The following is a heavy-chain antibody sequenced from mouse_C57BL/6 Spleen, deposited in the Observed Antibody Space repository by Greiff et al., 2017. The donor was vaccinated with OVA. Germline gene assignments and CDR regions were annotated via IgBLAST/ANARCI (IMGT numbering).Heavy chain of an antibody. CDR3: EREEGMDHYYAMDY. Sequence: QVQLQQPGAELVKPGASVKLSCKASGYTFTSYWMHWVKQRPGQGLEWIGMIHPNSGSTNYNEKFKSKATLTVDKSSSTAYMQLSSLTSEDSAVYYCEREEGMDHYYAMDYWGQGTSVTVSS. CDR2: IHPNSGST. V-gene: IGHV1-64*01. CDR1: GYTFTSYW. J-gene: IGHJ4*01. D-gene: IGHD2-10*02.